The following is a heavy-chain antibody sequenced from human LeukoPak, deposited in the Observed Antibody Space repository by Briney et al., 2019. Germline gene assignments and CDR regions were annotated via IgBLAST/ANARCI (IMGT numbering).Heavy chain of an antibody. Sequence: GGSLRLSCAASGFTFSSYAMHWVRQAPGKGLEWVAVISYDGSNKYYADSVKGRFTISRDNSKNTLYLQMNSLRAEDTAVYYCARDPHYYGSGGNSYYFDYWGQGTLVTVSS. V-gene: IGHV3-30-3*01. CDR2: ISYDGSNK. D-gene: IGHD3-10*01. J-gene: IGHJ4*02. CDR1: GFTFSSYA. CDR3: ARDPHYYGSGGNSYYFDY.